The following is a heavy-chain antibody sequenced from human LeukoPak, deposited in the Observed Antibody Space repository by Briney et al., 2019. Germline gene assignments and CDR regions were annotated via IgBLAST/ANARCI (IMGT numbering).Heavy chain of an antibody. Sequence: SETLSLTCAVSGGSISSSNWWSWVRQPPGKGLEWVGEIYHSGSTNYNPSLKSRVTISVDKSKNQFSLKLSSVTAADTAVYYCAREERLWDGYNIFDYWGQGTLVTVSS. J-gene: IGHJ4*02. CDR3: AREERLWDGYNIFDY. D-gene: IGHD5-24*01. CDR1: GGSISSSNW. CDR2: IYHSGST. V-gene: IGHV4-4*02.